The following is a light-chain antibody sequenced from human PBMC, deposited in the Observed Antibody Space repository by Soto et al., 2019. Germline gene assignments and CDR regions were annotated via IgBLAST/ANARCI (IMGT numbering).Light chain of an antibody. CDR3: QQFSSYPLT. Sequence: EFVLTQSPGTLSLSPGERATLSCRASQTVRNNYLAWYQQKPGQAPRLLIYDASSRATGIPDRFSCGGSGTDFTLTISRLEPEDFAVYYCQQFSSYPLTFGGGPKVESK. V-gene: IGKV3-20*01. CDR2: DAS. J-gene: IGKJ4*01. CDR1: QTVRNNY.